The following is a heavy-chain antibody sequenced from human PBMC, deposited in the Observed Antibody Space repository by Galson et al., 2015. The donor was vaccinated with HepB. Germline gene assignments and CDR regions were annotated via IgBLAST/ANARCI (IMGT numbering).Heavy chain of an antibody. D-gene: IGHD3-10*01. CDR3: ARAVRGVLIVHYFYYMDV. V-gene: IGHV4-39*07. Sequence: SETLSLTCTVSGGSTSSSSYYWNWIRQSPGKGLEWIGDINHSGNTNYNPALNSRVTISADTSKKQFSLTLRSVTAADTAVYYCARAVRGVLIVHYFYYMDVWAKGTAVTVSS. J-gene: IGHJ6*03. CDR1: GGSTSSSSYY. CDR2: INHSGNT.